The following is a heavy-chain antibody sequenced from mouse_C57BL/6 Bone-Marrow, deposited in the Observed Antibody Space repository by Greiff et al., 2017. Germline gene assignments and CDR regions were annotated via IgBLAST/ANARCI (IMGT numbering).Heavy chain of an antibody. V-gene: IGHV1-59*01. Sequence: QVQLQQPGAELVRPGTSVKLSCKASGYTFTSYWMHWVKQRPGQGLEWIGVIDPSDSYTNYNQKFKGKATLTVDTSSSTAYMQLSSLTSEDSAVYYCARGRVYYGSSYVGYFDVWGTGTTVTVSS. D-gene: IGHD1-1*01. J-gene: IGHJ1*03. CDR1: GYTFTSYW. CDR3: ARGRVYYGSSYVGYFDV. CDR2: IDPSDSYT.